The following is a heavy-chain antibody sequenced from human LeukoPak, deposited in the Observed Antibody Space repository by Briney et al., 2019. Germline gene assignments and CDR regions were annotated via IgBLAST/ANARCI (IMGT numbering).Heavy chain of an antibody. CDR2: ISAYNGNT. D-gene: IGHD1-14*01. V-gene: IGHV1-18*01. CDR3: ARAGTGSDYYYYMDV. Sequence: ASVKVSCKASGGTFSSYAISWVRQAPGQGLEWMGWISAYNGNTNYAQKLQGRVTMTTDTSTSTAYMELRSLRSDDTAVYYCARAGTGSDYYYYMDVWGKGTTVTVSS. J-gene: IGHJ6*03. CDR1: GGTFSSYA.